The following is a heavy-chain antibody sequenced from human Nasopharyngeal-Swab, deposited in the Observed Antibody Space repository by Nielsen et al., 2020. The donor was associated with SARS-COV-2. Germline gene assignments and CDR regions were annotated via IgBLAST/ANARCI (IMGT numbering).Heavy chain of an antibody. D-gene: IGHD3/OR15-3a*01. J-gene: IGHJ6*02. CDR1: GDSISPNY. CDR2: IYYTGSA. Sequence: SETLSLTCTVSGDSISPNYWSWIRQSPGKRLEWIGDIYYTGSADYSPSLRTRVTISVDRSKNRFSLELTSVTTADTAVYYCARWVPFRRGTGRPSFYYFGMDVWGQGTTVTVSS. V-gene: IGHV4-59*01. CDR3: ARWVPFRRGTGRPSFYYFGMDV.